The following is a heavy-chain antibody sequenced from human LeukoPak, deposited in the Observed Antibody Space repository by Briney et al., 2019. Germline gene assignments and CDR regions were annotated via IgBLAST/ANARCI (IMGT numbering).Heavy chain of an antibody. J-gene: IGHJ4*02. D-gene: IGHD6-19*01. V-gene: IGHV1-69*06. CDR2: IIPIFGTA. CDR3: ATSGYSSGWYGY. CDR1: GGTFSSYA. Sequence: ASVKVSCKASGGTFSSYAISWVRQAPGQGLEWMGGIIPIFGTANYAQKFRGRVTITADKSTSTAYMELSSLRSEDTAVYYCATSGYSSGWYGYWGQGTLVTVSS.